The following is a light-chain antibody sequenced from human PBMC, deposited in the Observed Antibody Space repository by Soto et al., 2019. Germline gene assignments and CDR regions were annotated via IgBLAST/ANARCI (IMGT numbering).Light chain of an antibody. CDR2: SAS. V-gene: IGKV1-12*01. CDR1: QGISTW. Sequence: DIQMTQSPSSVSAYVGDRITIPWRASQGISTWLAWHQQKPGKAPKLLIYSASSLQSGVPSRFSGSASGTDFTLTISILQPDDFATYFFQKGSSFPLTFGGGTKVEI. J-gene: IGKJ4*01. CDR3: QKGSSFPLT.